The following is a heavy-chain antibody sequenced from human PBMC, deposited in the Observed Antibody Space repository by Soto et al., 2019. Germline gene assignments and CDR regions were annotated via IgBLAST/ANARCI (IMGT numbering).Heavy chain of an antibody. D-gene: IGHD2-15*01. J-gene: IGHJ5*02. CDR1: GFTFSDYY. CDR2: ISSSGSTI. V-gene: IGHV3-11*01. CDR3: ARSGCSGGSCFLPWFDP. Sequence: SLRLSCAASGFTFSDYYMSWIRQAPGKGLEWVSYISSSGSTIYYADSVKGRFTISRDNAKNSLYLQMNSLRAEDTAVYYCARSGCSGGSCFLPWFDPWGQGTRVTVSS.